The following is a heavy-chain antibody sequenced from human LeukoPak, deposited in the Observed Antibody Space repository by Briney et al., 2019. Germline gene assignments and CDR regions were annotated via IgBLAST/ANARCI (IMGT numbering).Heavy chain of an antibody. Sequence: GGSLRLSCAASGFXFSGSAIHWVRQASGKGLKWVGRIRSKANSYATAYAASVKGRFTISRDDSKNTAYLQMNSLKTEDTAVYYCTRLEYSSSFWGQGTLVTVSS. J-gene: IGHJ4*02. CDR2: IRSKANSYAT. V-gene: IGHV3-73*01. D-gene: IGHD6-6*01. CDR3: TRLEYSSSF. CDR1: GFXFSGSA.